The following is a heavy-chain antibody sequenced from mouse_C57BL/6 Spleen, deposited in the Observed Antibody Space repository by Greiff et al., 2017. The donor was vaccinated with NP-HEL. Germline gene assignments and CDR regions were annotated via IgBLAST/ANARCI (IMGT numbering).Heavy chain of an antibody. D-gene: IGHD1-1*01. CDR1: GFNIKNTY. V-gene: IGHV14-3*01. CDR2: IDPANGNT. J-gene: IGHJ4*01. CDR3: ASLSGGYYGSSYVAMDY. Sequence: EVQLQQSVAELVRPGASVKLSCTASGFNIKNTYMHWVKQRPEQGLEWIGRIDPANGNTKYAPKFQGKATITADTSSNTAYLQLSSLTSEDTAIYYWASLSGGYYGSSYVAMDYWGQGTSVTVSS.